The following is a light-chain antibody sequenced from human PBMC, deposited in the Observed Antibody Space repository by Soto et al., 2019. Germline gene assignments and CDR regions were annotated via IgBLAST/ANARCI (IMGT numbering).Light chain of an antibody. CDR1: SSDVGGYNY. CDR2: DVS. CDR3: CSYAGSLRV. J-gene: IGLJ1*01. Sequence: QSALTQPRSVSGSPGQSVTISCTGTSSDVGGYNYVSWYQQHPGKAPKLMIYDVSKRPSGVPDRFSGSKSGNTASLTSSGLQAEDEADYYCCSYAGSLRVFGTGTKLTVL. V-gene: IGLV2-11*01.